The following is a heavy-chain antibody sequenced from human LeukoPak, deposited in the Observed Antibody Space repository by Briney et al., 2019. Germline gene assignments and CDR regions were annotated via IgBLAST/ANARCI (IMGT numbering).Heavy chain of an antibody. CDR1: GFAFNTYT. D-gene: IGHD6-25*01. V-gene: IGHV3-21*01. Sequence: GGSLRLSCAATGFAFNTYTMNWVRQTPGKGLEWVSSISSTGAYIYHADSMDGRFTVSRDNARNLLYLHMNSLRAEDSAMYFCARVSSNPYSRGYYHFDYWGQGTLVTVSS. CDR2: ISSTGAYI. J-gene: IGHJ4*02. CDR3: ARVSSNPYSRGYYHFDY.